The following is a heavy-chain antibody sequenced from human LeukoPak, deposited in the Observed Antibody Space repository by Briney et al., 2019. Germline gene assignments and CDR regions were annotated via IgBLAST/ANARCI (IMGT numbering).Heavy chain of an antibody. CDR3: AKYLSAKCPPYALDV. V-gene: IGHV3-23*01. CDR2: ISDSGGST. Sequence: GGSLRLSCAASEFTFSSYAMQWARQAPGKGLEWVSGISDSGGSTYYADSVKGRFTISRDNSKNTLYLQMNSLRAEDTARYYCAKYLSAKCPPYALDVWGQGTTVTVPS. D-gene: IGHD5/OR15-5a*01. J-gene: IGHJ6*02. CDR1: EFTFSSYA.